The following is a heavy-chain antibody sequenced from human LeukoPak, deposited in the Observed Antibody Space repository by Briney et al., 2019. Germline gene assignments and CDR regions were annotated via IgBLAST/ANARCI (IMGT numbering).Heavy chain of an antibody. CDR3: ARDFSLGEYQLLYY. V-gene: IGHV3-13*01. D-gene: IGHD2-2*01. CDR1: GFTFSSFD. Sequence: GGSLRLSCAASGFTFSSFDMHWVRQPTGQGLEGVSTIGTASDTYYPGSVEGRFTLSRDNAKNSLYLQMNSLTAGDTAVYYCARDFSLGEYQLLYYWGQGTLVTVSS. J-gene: IGHJ4*02. CDR2: IGTASDT.